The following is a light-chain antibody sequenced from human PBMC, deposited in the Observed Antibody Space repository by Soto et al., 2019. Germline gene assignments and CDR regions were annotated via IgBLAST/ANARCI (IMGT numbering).Light chain of an antibody. CDR1: QSVSSN. J-gene: IGKJ1*01. Sequence: EIVMTQSPATLSVSPGERATVSCRASQSVSSNLAWYQQNLGHAPRLLIYGASTRATGIPARFSGSGSGTEFTLTISSLQSEDFAVYFCQQYNNWPRTFGQGTEVEIK. CDR2: GAS. V-gene: IGKV3-15*01. CDR3: QQYNNWPRT.